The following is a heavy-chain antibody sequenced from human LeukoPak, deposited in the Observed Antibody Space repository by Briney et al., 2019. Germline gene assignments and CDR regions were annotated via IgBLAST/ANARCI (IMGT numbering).Heavy chain of an antibody. CDR1: GFTFSSNV. CDR3: ARALSQGAGAAVPSAPIDY. J-gene: IGHJ4*02. CDR2: IPASGGST. Sequence: PGGSLRLSCVASGFTFSSNVMIWVRQAPGKGLEWVSSIPASGGSTYYADSVKGRFTVSRDNSRSTLYLQMNSLRVEDTGVYYCARALSQGAGAAVPSAPIDYWGQGTLVTVSS. D-gene: IGHD2-2*01. V-gene: IGHV3-23*01.